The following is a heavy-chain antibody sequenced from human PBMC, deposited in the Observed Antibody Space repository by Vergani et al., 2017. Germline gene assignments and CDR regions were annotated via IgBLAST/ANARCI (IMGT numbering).Heavy chain of an antibody. J-gene: IGHJ3*02. V-gene: IGHV1-3*01. CDR3: GRDGGGGAYDAFDI. CDR1: GYTFTSYA. Sequence: QVQLVQSGAEVKKPGASVKVSCKASGYTFTSYAMHWVRQAPGQRLEWMGWINAGNGNTQYSQKFQGRVTITRDTTARKAYRELSSLRSEDTAVYYCGRDGGGGAYDAFDIWGQGTMVTVSS. CDR2: INAGNGNT. D-gene: IGHD2-15*01.